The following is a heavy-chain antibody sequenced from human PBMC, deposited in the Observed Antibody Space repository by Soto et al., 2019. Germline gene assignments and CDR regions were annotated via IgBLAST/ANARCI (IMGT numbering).Heavy chain of an antibody. Sequence: EVQLVESGGGLVQPGGSLRLSCEASGFTLSSYTMNWARQAPGQGLEWVSYISSSSSTIYYADSVKGRFTISRDNAKNSPYLQINSLRDEDPAVYYCARNNPRSSGWDVWGQGTTVTVSS. D-gene: IGHD1-20*01. V-gene: IGHV3-48*02. CDR2: ISSSSSTI. CDR3: ARNNPRSSGWDV. J-gene: IGHJ6*02. CDR1: GFTLSSYT.